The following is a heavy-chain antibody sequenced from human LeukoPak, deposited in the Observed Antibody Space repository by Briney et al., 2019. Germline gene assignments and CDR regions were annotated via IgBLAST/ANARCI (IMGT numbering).Heavy chain of an antibody. CDR3: ARFGHDDFDY. J-gene: IGHJ4*02. D-gene: IGHD1-1*01. V-gene: IGHV1-69*13. Sequence: SVKVSCKASGGTFSSYAISWARQAPGQGLEWMGGIIPIFGTANYAQKFQGRVTITADESTSTAYMELSSLRSEDTAAYYCARFGHDDFDYWGQGTLVTVSS. CDR2: IIPIFGTA. CDR1: GGTFSSYA.